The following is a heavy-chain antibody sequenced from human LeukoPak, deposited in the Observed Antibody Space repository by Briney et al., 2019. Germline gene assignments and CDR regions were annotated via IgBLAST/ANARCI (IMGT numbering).Heavy chain of an antibody. V-gene: IGHV4-34*01. CDR1: GGSFSGYY. CDR2: INHSGST. CDR3: ARDYSNVDYYYGMDV. J-gene: IGHJ6*02. D-gene: IGHD4-11*01. Sequence: SETLSLTGAVYGGSFSGYYWSWLRQPPGKGREWMGEINHSGSTNYNPSLKSRVTISVDTTKNQFSLKLSSVTAADTAVYYCARDYSNVDYYYGMDVWGQGTTVTVSS.